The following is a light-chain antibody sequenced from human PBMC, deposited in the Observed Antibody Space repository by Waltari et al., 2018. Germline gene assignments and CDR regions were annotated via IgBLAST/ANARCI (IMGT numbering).Light chain of an antibody. CDR3: QHLNSYPVT. J-gene: IGKJ2*01. Sequence: DIQLTQSQSFLSASVGDRVTITCRAIQGISSYLAYYQQKPGKAPKLLIYNAYTLQSGVPSRFSGSGSGTEFTLTISSLQPEDFATYYCQHLNSYPVTFGQGTKLEIK. CDR1: QGISSY. V-gene: IGKV1-9*01. CDR2: NAY.